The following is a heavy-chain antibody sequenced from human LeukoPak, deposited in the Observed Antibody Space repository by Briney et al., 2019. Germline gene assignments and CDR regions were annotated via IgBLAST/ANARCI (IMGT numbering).Heavy chain of an antibody. D-gene: IGHD1-14*01. V-gene: IGHV1-2*02. CDR2: INPNSGGT. J-gene: IGHJ4*02. CDR1: GYTFTCYY. Sequence: ASVKVSCKASGYTFTCYYMHWVRQAPGQGLEWMGWINPNSGGTNYAQKFEGRVTMTRDTSIRTAYMDLSSLTSDDTAVYYCARGSTGDYIEYWGQGTLVTVSS. CDR3: ARGSTGDYIEY.